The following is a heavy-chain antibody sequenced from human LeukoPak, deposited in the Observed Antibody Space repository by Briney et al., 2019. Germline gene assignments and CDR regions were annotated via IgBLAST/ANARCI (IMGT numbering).Heavy chain of an antibody. D-gene: IGHD1-26*01. J-gene: IGHJ3*02. CDR1: GYTFIAYY. Sequence: GASVKVSCKASGYTFIAYYMHWVRQAPGQGLEWMGWISAYKGNTNYAQKLQGRVTMTTDTSTSTAYMELRSLRSDDTAVYYCACTVGADIPDAFDIWGQGTMVTVSS. CDR3: ACTVGADIPDAFDI. V-gene: IGHV1-18*04. CDR2: ISAYKGNT.